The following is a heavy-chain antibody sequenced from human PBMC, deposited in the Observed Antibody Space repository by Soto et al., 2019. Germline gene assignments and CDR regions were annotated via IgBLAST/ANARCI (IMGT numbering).Heavy chain of an antibody. CDR2: IYPGDSDT. V-gene: IGHV5-51*01. CDR1: GYTFTNYW. Sequence: GESLKISCQASGYTFTNYWIGWVRQMPGRGLEWMGVIYPGDSDTTYSPSFQGQVTISADKSISTAYLQWSSLKASDTAMYYCATPPYSDAFDIWGQGTMVTVS. D-gene: IGHD2-15*01. J-gene: IGHJ3*02. CDR3: ATPPYSDAFDI.